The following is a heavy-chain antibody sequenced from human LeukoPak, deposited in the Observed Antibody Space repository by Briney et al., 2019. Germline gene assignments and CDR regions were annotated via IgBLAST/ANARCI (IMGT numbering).Heavy chain of an antibody. CDR3: ARDAVDTANAV. V-gene: IGHV3-74*01. D-gene: IGHD5-18*01. Sequence: GGSLRLSCAASGFTFTTYWMHWVRQAPGKGLVWVSRINSDGSITSYAGSVKGRFTISRDNAKNTLYLQMNSLRAEDTAVYYCARDAVDTANAVWGQGTTVTVSS. CDR2: INSDGSIT. J-gene: IGHJ6*02. CDR1: GFTFTTYW.